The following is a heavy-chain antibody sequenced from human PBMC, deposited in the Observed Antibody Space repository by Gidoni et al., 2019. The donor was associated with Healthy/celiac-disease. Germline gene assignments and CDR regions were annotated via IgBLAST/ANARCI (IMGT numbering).Heavy chain of an antibody. V-gene: IGHV1-8*02. CDR2: MNPNSGNT. D-gene: IGHD6-6*01. CDR3: ARGLIGDYSSSSRYYYYYDMDV. J-gene: IGHJ6*03. Sequence: QVQLVQSGAEVKKPGASVTLSCKASGYTFPSSALTWLQKATGQVLEWMGWMNPNSGNTGYAQKFQGRVTMTRRTSISTAYMELSSLRSEDTAVYYCARGLIGDYSSSSRYYYYYDMDVWGKGTTVTVSS. CDR1: GYTFPSSA.